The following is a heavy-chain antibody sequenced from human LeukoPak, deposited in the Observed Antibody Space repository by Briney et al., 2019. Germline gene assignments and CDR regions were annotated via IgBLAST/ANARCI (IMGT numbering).Heavy chain of an antibody. CDR1: GFTFSSYA. V-gene: IGHV3-30-3*01. J-gene: IGHJ4*02. CDR3: ARGEVVVAATADY. D-gene: IGHD2-15*01. Sequence: GRSLRLSCAASGFTFSSYAMHWVRQAPGKGLEWVAVISYDGSNKYYADSVKGRFTISRDNSKNTLYLQMNSLRAEDTAVYYCARGEVVVAATADYWGQGTLVTVSS. CDR2: ISYDGSNK.